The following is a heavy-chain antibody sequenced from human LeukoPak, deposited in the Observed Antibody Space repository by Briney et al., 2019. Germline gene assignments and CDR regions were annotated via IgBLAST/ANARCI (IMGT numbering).Heavy chain of an antibody. D-gene: IGHD6-19*01. V-gene: IGHV3-30-3*01. J-gene: IGHJ4*02. CDR3: ARDLGISSGWYLDY. CDR2: ISYDGSNK. Sequence: GGSLRLSCAASGFTFSSYAMHWVRQAPGKGLEWAAVISYDGSNKYYADSVKGRFTISRDNSKNTLYLQMNSLGAEDTAVYYCARDLGISSGWYLDYWGQGTLVTVSS. CDR1: GFTFSSYA.